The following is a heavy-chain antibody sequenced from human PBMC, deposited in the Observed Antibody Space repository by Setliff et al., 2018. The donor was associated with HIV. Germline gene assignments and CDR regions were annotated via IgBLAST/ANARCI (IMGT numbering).Heavy chain of an antibody. CDR2: IYHRGST. V-gene: IGHV4-38-2*01. J-gene: IGHJ3*02. CDR3: ARGQPRSAFDI. D-gene: IGHD6-6*01. Sequence: SETLSLTCAVSGNSITSGYYWGWIRQPPGKGLEWIGSIYHRGSTYYNPSLKSRVTISIDTSNNHFSLKLTSVTAADTAVYYCARGQPRSAFDIWGQGTMVTVSS. CDR1: GNSITSGYY.